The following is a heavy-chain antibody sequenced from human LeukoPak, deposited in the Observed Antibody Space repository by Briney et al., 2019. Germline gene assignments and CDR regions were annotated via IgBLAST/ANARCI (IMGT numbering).Heavy chain of an antibody. J-gene: IGHJ1*01. CDR3: ARASRIAAAGGGGFEYFQH. CDR2: INPNSGGT. V-gene: IGHV1-2*02. CDR1: GYTFTGYY. D-gene: IGHD6-13*01. Sequence: ASVKVSCKGSGYTFTGYYMHWVRQAPGQGLEGMGWINPNSGGTNYAQKFQGRVTMTRDTSISTAYMELSRLRSDDTAAYYCARASRIAAAGGGGFEYFQHWGQGTLVTVSS.